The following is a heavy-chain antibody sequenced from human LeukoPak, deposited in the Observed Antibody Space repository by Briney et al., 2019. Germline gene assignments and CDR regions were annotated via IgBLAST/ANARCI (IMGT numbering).Heavy chain of an antibody. CDR2: IWYDGSNK. CDR1: GFTFSSYG. CDR3: ARDLMAAANWFDR. Sequence: GGSLRLSCAASGFTFSSYGMHWVRQAPGKGLEWVAVIWYDGSNKYYADSVKGRFTISRDNSKNTLYLQMNSLRAEDTAVYYCARDLMAAANWFDRWGQGTLVTVSS. D-gene: IGHD6-13*01. V-gene: IGHV3-33*01. J-gene: IGHJ5*02.